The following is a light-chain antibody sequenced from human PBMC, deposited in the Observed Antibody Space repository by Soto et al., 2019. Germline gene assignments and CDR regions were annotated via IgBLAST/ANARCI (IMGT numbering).Light chain of an antibody. J-gene: IGLJ1*01. CDR3: CSYAGSSYYV. CDR2: EVT. CDR1: SSDVGAYNQ. Sequence: SVLTQPASVSGSPGQSITISCTGTSSDVGAYNQVCWYQQHPGKVPKLLIYEVTNRPSGVSSRFSGSKSGNTASLTISGLQAEDEADYYCCSYAGSSYYVFGRGTKVTV. V-gene: IGLV2-14*01.